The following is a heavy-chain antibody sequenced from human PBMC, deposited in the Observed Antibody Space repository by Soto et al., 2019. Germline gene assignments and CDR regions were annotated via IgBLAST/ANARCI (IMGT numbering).Heavy chain of an antibody. V-gene: IGHV3-23*01. CDR2: ISGSGGHT. D-gene: IGHD2-15*01. CDR3: AKGGVCGGGCCYTGTFYYFDV. CDR1: AFTFSNYA. Sequence: VQLLESGGGLVQPGGSLRLSCAASAFTFSNYAMNWFRQAPGKGLQWVSTISGSGGHTYFADSVKGRFTISRDNSKKTVSLEMNNLRAEDTALYFCAKGGVCGGGCCYTGTFYYFDVWGRGTPVTVSS. J-gene: IGHJ2*01.